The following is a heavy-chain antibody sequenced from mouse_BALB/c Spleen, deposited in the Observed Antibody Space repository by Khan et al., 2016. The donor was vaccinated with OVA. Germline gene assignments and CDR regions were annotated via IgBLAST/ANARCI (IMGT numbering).Heavy chain of an antibody. V-gene: IGHV1-77*01. CDR1: GYTFTDYY. CDR3: ARRNYFGYTFAY. CDR2: ISPGSGDT. D-gene: IGHD1-2*01. J-gene: IGHJ3*01. Sequence: QMQLEESGAELARPGASVKLSCKASGYTFTDYYINWVKQRTGQGLEWIGEISPGSGDTYYNGKFKGKAKMTEDKYSSPAYMQLRSLTSEASAVYFCARRNYFGYTFAYWGQGTLVTVSA.